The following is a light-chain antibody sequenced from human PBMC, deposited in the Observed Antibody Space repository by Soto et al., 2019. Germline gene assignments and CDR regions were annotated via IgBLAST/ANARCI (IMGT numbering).Light chain of an antibody. CDR1: QSILNY. Sequence: DIQMAQSPSSLSASVGDRVTITCRASQSILNYLNWYQQKPGRAPKVLIYIASSLQSGVPSRFSGSGSGTDFTLTISSLQPEDFATYYCQQTYSFPRTFAQGTRVEIK. J-gene: IGKJ1*01. V-gene: IGKV1-39*01. CDR3: QQTYSFPRT. CDR2: IAS.